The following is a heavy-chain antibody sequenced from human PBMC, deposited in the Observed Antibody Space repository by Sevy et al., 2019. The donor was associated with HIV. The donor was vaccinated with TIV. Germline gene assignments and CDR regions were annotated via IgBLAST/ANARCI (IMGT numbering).Heavy chain of an antibody. CDR1: GYTFTSYG. CDR2: ISAYNGNT. J-gene: IGHJ6*02. CDR3: ARPRYGSGSIAYYYGMDV. V-gene: IGHV1-18*01. Sequence: ASVKVSCKASGYTFTSYGISWVRQAPGQGLEWMGWISAYNGNTNYAQKLQGRVTMTTDTSTSTAYMDLRSLRSDDTAVYYCARPRYGSGSIAYYYGMDVWGQGTTVTVSS. D-gene: IGHD3-10*01.